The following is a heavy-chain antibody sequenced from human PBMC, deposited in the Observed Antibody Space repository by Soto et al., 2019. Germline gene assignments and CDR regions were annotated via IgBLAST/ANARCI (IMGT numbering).Heavy chain of an antibody. V-gene: IGHV1-8*01. D-gene: IGHD4-4*01. CDR3: ARRLQYPTHYYYMDV. CDR1: GYTFTTYD. J-gene: IGHJ6*03. Sequence: GASVKVSCKASGYTFTTYDINWVRQASGQGLEWMGWMNPNSGHTGYAQKFQGRVTLTRNNSINTAYMELSSLRSEGTAVYYCARRLQYPTHYYYMDVWGKGTTVTVSS. CDR2: MNPNSGHT.